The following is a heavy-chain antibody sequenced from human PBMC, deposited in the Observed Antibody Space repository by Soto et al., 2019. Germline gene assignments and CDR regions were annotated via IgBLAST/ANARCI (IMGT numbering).Heavy chain of an antibody. CDR3: ASSYYYDSSGYTTSWDY. D-gene: IGHD3-22*01. CDR2: ISAYNGNT. CDR1: GYTFTSYG. Sequence: ASVKVSCKASGYTFTSYGISWVRQAPGQGLEWMGWISAYNGNTNYAQKLQGRVTMTTDTSTSTAYMELRSLRSDDTAVYYCASSYYYDSSGYTTSWDYWGQGTLVTVSS. V-gene: IGHV1-18*01. J-gene: IGHJ4*02.